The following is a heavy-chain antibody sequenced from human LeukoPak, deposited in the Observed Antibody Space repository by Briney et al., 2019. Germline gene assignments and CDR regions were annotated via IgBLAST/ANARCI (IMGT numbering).Heavy chain of an antibody. CDR1: GFTFKNYR. V-gene: IGHV3-74*01. D-gene: IGHD1-26*01. Sequence: GGSLRLSCAVSGFTFKNYRMNWVRQAPGKGLVWVSRTNHDGSSTTYADSVKGRFIISRDNAKNTLYLQMNSLRGEDTAVYYCARGLGSPLDYWGQGTLVTVSS. J-gene: IGHJ4*02. CDR2: TNHDGSST. CDR3: ARGLGSPLDY.